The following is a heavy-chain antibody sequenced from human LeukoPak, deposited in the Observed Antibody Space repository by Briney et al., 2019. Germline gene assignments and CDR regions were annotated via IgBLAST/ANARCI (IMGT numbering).Heavy chain of an antibody. D-gene: IGHD2-2*01. CDR2: IIPVFGTT. V-gene: IGHV1-69*06. Sequence: SVKVSCKASGGTFRSYAVSWVRLTPGQGLEWLGGIIPVFGTTSYAQKFQAKVTMTADKSTNTDYLEISSLTSDDTAVYYCARCCAGDSSSCCAVLQYWGQGTQVTVSS. CDR3: ARCCAGDSSSCCAVLQY. J-gene: IGHJ4*02. CDR1: GGTFRSYA.